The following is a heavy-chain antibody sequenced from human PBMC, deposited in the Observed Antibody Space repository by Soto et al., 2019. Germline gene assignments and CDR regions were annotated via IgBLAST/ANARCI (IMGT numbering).Heavy chain of an antibody. J-gene: IGHJ4*02. CDR1: GFTFSSYA. Sequence: GSLRLSCAASGFTFSSYAMHWVRQAPGKGLEWVAVISYDGSNKYCADSVKGRFTISRDNSKNTLYLQMNSLRAEDTAVYYCARAYEGDYFDYWGQGTLVTVSS. CDR2: ISYDGSNK. CDR3: ARAYEGDYFDY. D-gene: IGHD3-16*01. V-gene: IGHV3-30-3*01.